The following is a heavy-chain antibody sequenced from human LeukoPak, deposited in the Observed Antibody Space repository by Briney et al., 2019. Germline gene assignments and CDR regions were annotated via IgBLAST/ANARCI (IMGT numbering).Heavy chain of an antibody. CDR3: RRGHYDGYA. CDR2: IKPDGSEK. J-gene: IGHJ4*02. CDR1: GFSFSNHW. Sequence: SGGSLRLSCETSGFSFSNHWMNWVRQAPGKGLEWVANIKPDGSEKYYVDSVKGRFTISRDNAKNSLYLQMNSLRVEDTAVYLCRRGHYDGYARDQGTLVTVSS. V-gene: IGHV3-7*01. D-gene: IGHD5-24*01.